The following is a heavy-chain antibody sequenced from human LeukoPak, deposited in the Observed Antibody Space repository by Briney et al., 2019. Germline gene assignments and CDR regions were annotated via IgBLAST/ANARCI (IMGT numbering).Heavy chain of an antibody. Sequence: GGSLRLSCAASGFTFSSYSMNWVRQAPGKGLEWVSYISSSSSTTYYADSVKGRFTISRDNAKNSLYLQMNSLRDEDTAVYYCARDSEWELLRYYYYGMDVWGQGTTVTVSS. CDR1: GFTFSSYS. CDR3: ARDSEWELLRYYYYGMDV. V-gene: IGHV3-48*02. D-gene: IGHD1-26*01. J-gene: IGHJ6*02. CDR2: ISSSSSTT.